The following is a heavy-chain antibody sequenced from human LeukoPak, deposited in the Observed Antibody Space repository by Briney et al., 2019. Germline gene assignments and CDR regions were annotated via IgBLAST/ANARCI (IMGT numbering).Heavy chain of an antibody. V-gene: IGHV1-69*04. D-gene: IGHD5-18*01. Sequence: GASVKVSCKASGGTFSSYAISWVRQAPGQGLEWMGRIIPILGIANYAQKFQGRVTITADNSTSTAYMELSSLRSEDTAVYYCAREVLSGYSYDARMIWGQGTLVTVSS. CDR3: AREVLSGYSYDARMI. CDR1: GGTFSSYA. J-gene: IGHJ4*02. CDR2: IIPILGIA.